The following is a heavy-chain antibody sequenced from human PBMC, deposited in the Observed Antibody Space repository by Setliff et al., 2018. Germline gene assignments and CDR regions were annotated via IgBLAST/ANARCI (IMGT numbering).Heavy chain of an antibody. D-gene: IGHD2-2*01. CDR1: GYSFTSYW. CDR2: IYPGDSDT. Sequence: PGESLKISCKGSGYSFTSYWIGCVRQMPGKGLEWMGIIYPGDSDTRYSPSFQGQVTISADKSISTAYLQWSSLKASDTAMYYCARLVRDIVVVPPPGGDYYYYYGMDVWGQGTTVTVSS. V-gene: IGHV5-51*01. J-gene: IGHJ6*02. CDR3: ARLVRDIVVVPPPGGDYYYYYGMDV.